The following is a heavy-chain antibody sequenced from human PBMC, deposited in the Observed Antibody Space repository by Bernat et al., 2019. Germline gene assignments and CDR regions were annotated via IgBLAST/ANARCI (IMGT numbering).Heavy chain of an antibody. CDR3: ARDAAVAGTGYGDY. J-gene: IGHJ4*02. CDR1: GFTFSSYG. V-gene: IGHV3-33*01. D-gene: IGHD6-19*01. Sequence: QVQLVESGGGVVQPGRSLRLSCAASGFTFSSYGMHWVRQAPGKGLEWVAVIWYDGSNKYYADSVKGRFTISRDNSKNTLYLQMNSLRAEDTAAYYCARDAAVAGTGYGDYWGQGTLVTVSS. CDR2: IWYDGSNK.